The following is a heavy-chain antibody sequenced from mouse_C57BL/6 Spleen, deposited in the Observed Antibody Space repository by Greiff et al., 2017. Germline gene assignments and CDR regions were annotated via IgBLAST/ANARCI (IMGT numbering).Heavy chain of an antibody. CDR3: ARHEAPIYYDYDGYFDV. D-gene: IGHD2-4*01. V-gene: IGHV1-62-2*01. Sequence: QVQLQQSGAELVKPGASVKLSCKASGYTFTEYTIHWVKQRSGQGLEWIGWFYPGSGSIKYNEKFKDKATLTADKSSSTVYMELSRLTSEDSAVYFCARHEAPIYYDYDGYFDVWGTGTTVTVSS. CDR2: FYPGSGSI. J-gene: IGHJ1*03. CDR1: GYTFTEYT.